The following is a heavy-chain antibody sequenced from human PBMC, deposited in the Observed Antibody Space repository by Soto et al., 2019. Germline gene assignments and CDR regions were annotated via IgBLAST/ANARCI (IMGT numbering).Heavy chain of an antibody. Sequence: GESLKISCAASGFTFSSYWMHWVRQAPGKGLVWVSRINSDGSGTSYADSVKGRFTISRDNAKNSLYLQMDSLRGEDTAFYFCARDHDEDFGYDLDYFDYWGQGTLVTVSS. D-gene: IGHD5-12*01. CDR1: GFTFSSYW. CDR2: INSDGSGT. CDR3: ARDHDEDFGYDLDYFDY. V-gene: IGHV3-74*01. J-gene: IGHJ4*02.